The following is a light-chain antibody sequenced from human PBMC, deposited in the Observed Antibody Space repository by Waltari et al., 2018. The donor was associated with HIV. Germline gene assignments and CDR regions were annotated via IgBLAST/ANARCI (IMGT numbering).Light chain of an antibody. CDR3: CSYAGSSTGV. Sequence: QSALTQPASVSGSAGQSLTISCTGGSSDIGAYHSVSWFQQPSGKPPKLIIYDVSKRPSGVSDRFSGSKSGNTAYLTISGLQTEDEADYHCCSYAGSSTGVFGTGTKVTVL. CDR2: DVS. V-gene: IGLV2-23*02. CDR1: SSDIGAYHS. J-gene: IGLJ1*01.